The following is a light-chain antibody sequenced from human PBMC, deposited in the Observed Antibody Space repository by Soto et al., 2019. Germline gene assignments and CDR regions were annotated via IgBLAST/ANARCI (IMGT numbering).Light chain of an antibody. CDR3: QQSHSSPLT. CDR1: QSISSY. V-gene: IGKV1-39*01. Sequence: DIQMTQSPSSLSAYVGDRVTITCRASQSISSYLIWYQQKTGQAPKLLIYGASSLQSGVPSRFSGSGSGTDFSLTISSLQPDDSATYYCQQSHSSPLTFGGGTKVEIK. J-gene: IGKJ4*01. CDR2: GAS.